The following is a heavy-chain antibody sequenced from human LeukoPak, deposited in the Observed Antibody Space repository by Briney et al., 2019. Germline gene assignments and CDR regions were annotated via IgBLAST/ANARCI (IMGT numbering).Heavy chain of an antibody. D-gene: IGHD3-10*01. CDR2: IWYDGSNK. J-gene: IGHJ4*02. CDR1: GFTVSSNY. CDR3: AVPYGSGSYYPLDY. Sequence: PGGSLRLSCAASGFTVSSNYMSWVRQAPGKGLEWVAVIWYDGSNKYYADSVKGRFTISRDNSKNTLYLQMNSLRAEDTAVYYCAVPYGSGSYYPLDYWGQGTLVTVSS. V-gene: IGHV3-33*08.